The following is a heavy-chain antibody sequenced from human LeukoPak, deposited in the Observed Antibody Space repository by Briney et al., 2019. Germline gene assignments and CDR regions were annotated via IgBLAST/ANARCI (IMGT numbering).Heavy chain of an antibody. Sequence: ASETLSLTCTVSGGSVSSGSYYWNWMRQPPGKGLEWIGHIYYSGSTNYNASRKSRVTISVDTSKTQFSLKLTSVTSADTAVYYCARGEFPSDLEFWGQGALITVSS. CDR2: IYYSGST. J-gene: IGHJ4*02. CDR1: GGSVSSGSYY. CDR3: ARGEFPSDLEF. D-gene: IGHD3-10*01. V-gene: IGHV4-61*01.